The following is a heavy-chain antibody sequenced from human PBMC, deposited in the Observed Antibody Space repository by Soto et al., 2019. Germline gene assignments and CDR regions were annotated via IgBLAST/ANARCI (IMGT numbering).Heavy chain of an antibody. J-gene: IGHJ3*02. CDR2: IDPSDSYT. CDR1: GYSFTSYW. CDR3: ARRKGNYFAFDI. D-gene: IGHD4-4*01. Sequence: GESLKISCKGSGYSFTSYWISWVRQMPGKGLEWMGRIDPSDSYTNYSPSFKGHVTISADKSISTAYLQWSSLKASDTARYYFARRKGNYFAFDIWGQGTMGTVSS. V-gene: IGHV5-10-1*01.